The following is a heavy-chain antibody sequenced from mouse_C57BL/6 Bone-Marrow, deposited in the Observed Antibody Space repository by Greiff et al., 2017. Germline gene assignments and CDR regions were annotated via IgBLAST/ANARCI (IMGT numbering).Heavy chain of an antibody. V-gene: IGHV1-82*01. D-gene: IGHD2-3*01. Sequence: QVQLQQSGPELVKPGASVKISCKASGYAFSSSWMNWVKQRPGKGLEWIGRIYPGDGDTNYNGKFKGKATLTADQSSSTAYMQLSSLTSEDSSVYFCAIRDCYYEGCFAYWGQGTLVTVSA. J-gene: IGHJ3*01. CDR1: GYAFSSSW. CDR3: AIRDCYYEGCFAY. CDR2: IYPGDGDT.